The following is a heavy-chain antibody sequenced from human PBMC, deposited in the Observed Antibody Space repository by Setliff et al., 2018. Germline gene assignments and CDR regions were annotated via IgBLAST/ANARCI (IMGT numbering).Heavy chain of an antibody. J-gene: IGHJ6*02. CDR1: GYTFAESI. CDR3: ARGKMDVVAVAGKYCVMDV. CDR2: IGVYTGHT. Sequence: GASVKVSCKASGYTFAESIVSWVRQAPGQGLEWVGWIGVYTGHTSFAQKFEDRVSMSTDKSTNMAYMELRGLRSDDTAVYYCARGKMDVVAVAGKYCVMDVWGQGTTVTVSS. V-gene: IGHV1-18*04. D-gene: IGHD6-19*01.